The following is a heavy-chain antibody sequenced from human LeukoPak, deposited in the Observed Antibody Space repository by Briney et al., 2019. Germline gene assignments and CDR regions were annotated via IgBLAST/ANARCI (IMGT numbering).Heavy chain of an antibody. Sequence: ASVKVSCKASGYTFTSYGISWVRPAPGQGVEWMGWISAYNGNTNYAQKLQGRVTMTTDTSTSTAYMELRSLRSDDTAVYYCARVRYPLQKPYYHYYMDVWGKGTTVTVSS. CDR3: ARVRYPLQKPYYHYYMDV. J-gene: IGHJ6*03. D-gene: IGHD4-11*01. CDR1: GYTFTSYG. V-gene: IGHV1-18*01. CDR2: ISAYNGNT.